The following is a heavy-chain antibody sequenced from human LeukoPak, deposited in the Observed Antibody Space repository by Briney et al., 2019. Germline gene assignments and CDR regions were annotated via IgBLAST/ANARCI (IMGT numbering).Heavy chain of an antibody. CDR1: GGSISSYY. J-gene: IGHJ4*02. CDR2: IYYSGST. V-gene: IGHV4-59*01. Sequence: PSETLSPSCTVSGGSISSYYWSWIRQPPGKGLEWIGYIYYSGSTNYNPSLKSRVTISVDTYKNQFSLKLSSVTAADTAVYYCARSGGYYDSSGYYYDYWGQGTLVIVSS. CDR3: ARSGGYYDSSGYYYDY. D-gene: IGHD3-22*01.